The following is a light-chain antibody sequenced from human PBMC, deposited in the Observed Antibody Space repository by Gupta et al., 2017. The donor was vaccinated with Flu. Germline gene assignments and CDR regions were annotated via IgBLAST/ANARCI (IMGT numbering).Light chain of an antibody. V-gene: IGKV3-11*01. CDR1: QSVSSY. CDR2: DAS. CDR3: QQRSNWPPYS. Sequence: EIVLTQSPATLSLSPGERATLSCRASQSVSSYLAWYQQKPGQAPRLLIYDASNMATGIPARFSGSGSGTDFTLTISSLEPEDFASYYCQQRSNWPPYSFGQGTKLEIK. J-gene: IGKJ2*03.